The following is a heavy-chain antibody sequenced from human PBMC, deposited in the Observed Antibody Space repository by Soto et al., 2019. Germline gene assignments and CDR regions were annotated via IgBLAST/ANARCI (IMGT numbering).Heavy chain of an antibody. D-gene: IGHD5-12*01. CDR2: IYYSGST. CDR3: AHKGAGYRGFKY. V-gene: IGHV4-59*01. Sequence: SETLSLTCTVSGVSISSYYWSWIRQPPGKGLEWIGYIYYSGSTDYSPSLKSRLTITKDTSKNQVVLTMTNMDPVDTATYYCAHKGAGYRGFKYWGQGTLVTVSS. J-gene: IGHJ4*02. CDR1: GVSISSYY.